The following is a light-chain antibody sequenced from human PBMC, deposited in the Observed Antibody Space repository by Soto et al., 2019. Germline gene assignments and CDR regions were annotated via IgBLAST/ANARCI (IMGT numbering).Light chain of an antibody. CDR1: QSISSY. CDR2: AAS. V-gene: IGKV1-39*01. Sequence: DILMTQSPSSLSASVGDRVTITCRASQSISSYINWYQQKPGKAPKLLIYAASSLQSGVPSGFGGSGSGTDFTLTISSLQPEDFASYYCQQTYSTPYTFGQGTKLEIK. J-gene: IGKJ2*01. CDR3: QQTYSTPYT.